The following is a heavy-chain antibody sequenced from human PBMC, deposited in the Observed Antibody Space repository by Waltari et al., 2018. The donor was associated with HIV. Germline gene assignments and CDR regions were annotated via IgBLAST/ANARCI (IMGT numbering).Heavy chain of an antibody. CDR3: ARPRYYDSSGDAFDI. Sequence: EVQLVQSGAEVKKPGESLKISCKGSGYSFTSYWIGWVRQMPGKGLEWMGINYPGDSDTRYSPSFQGQVTISADKSISTAYLQWSSLKASDTAMYYCARPRYYDSSGDAFDIWGQGTMVTVSS. CDR1: GYSFTSYW. D-gene: IGHD3-22*01. J-gene: IGHJ3*02. CDR2: NYPGDSDT. V-gene: IGHV5-51*01.